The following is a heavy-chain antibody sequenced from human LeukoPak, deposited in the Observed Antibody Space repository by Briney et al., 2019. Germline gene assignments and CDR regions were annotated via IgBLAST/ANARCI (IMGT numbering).Heavy chain of an antibody. CDR1: GGTFSSYA. CDR3: ARGRLLQWLVPYMDV. J-gene: IGHJ6*04. Sequence: GSSVKVSCEASGGTFSSYAISWVREATGQGLEWMGWMNTNSGNTGYAQKFQGRVTMTRNTSISTAYMELSSLRSEDTAVYYCARGRLLQWLVPYMDVWGKGTTVTVSS. V-gene: IGHV1-8*02. D-gene: IGHD6-19*01. CDR2: MNTNSGNT.